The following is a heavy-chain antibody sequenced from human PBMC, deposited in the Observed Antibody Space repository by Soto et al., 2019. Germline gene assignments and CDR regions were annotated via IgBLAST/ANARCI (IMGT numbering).Heavy chain of an antibody. CDR3: AKPSVPRPRKTVTFDF. V-gene: IGHV1-8*01. D-gene: IGHD4-17*01. Sequence: KECGDGKTGCYRSWVQHATKKGLEWFGWMNPHSGDTGYAQRFQGRVTMTRDTSINTAYMELTSLRSEDTAVYYCAKPSVPRPRKTVTFDFWGQGTLVTVFS. CDR2: MNPHSGDT. J-gene: IGHJ5*01. CDR1: GDGKTGCY.